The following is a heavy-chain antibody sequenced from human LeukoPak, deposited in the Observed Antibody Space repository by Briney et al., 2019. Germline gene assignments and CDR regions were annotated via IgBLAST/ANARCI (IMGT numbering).Heavy chain of an antibody. CDR3: ARHTTGSTNPLEY. CDR2: IFSSETP. J-gene: IGHJ4*02. CDR1: GGSLRDLH. D-gene: IGHD1-1*01. V-gene: IGHV4-59*08. Sequence: PSETLSLTCAGSGGSLRDLHWAWIRQFPWKKMDVLGYIFSSETPYYHPSLRSRVTISADTSKSQFSLKMSSVTAADTAVNYCARHTTGSTNPLEYWGQGALVTVSS.